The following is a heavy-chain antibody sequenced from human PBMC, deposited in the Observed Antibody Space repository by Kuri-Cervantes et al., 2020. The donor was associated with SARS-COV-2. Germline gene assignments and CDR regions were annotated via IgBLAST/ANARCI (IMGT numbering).Heavy chain of an antibody. J-gene: IGHJ6*02. D-gene: IGHD2-15*01. Sequence: SVKVSCKASGGTFSSYAISWVRQAPGQGLEWMGGIIPIFGTANYAQKFQGRVTITADKSTSTAYMELSSLRSEDTAVYYCARSIVVVVADYYGMDVWGQAIT. CDR3: ARSIVVVVADYYGMDV. CDR1: GGTFSSYA. V-gene: IGHV1-69*06. CDR2: IIPIFGTA.